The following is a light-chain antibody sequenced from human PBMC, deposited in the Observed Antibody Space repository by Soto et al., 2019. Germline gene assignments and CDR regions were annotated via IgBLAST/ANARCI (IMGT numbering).Light chain of an antibody. V-gene: IGKV1-39*01. CDR2: AAS. J-gene: IGKJ4*01. CDR3: QQSYSTPLT. Sequence: DIQMTQSPSSLSASVGDRVTITCRASQSISYYLNWYQQKPGKAPKFLIYAASSLQSGVPSRFSGRGSGTDFTLTISSLQPEDFAIYFCQQSYSTPLTFGGGTKVEIK. CDR1: QSISYY.